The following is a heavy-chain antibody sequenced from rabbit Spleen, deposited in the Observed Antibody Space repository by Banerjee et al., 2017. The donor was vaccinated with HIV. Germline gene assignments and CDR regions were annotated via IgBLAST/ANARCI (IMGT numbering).Heavy chain of an antibody. CDR3: ERDTATSFSSYGMDL. V-gene: IGHV1S45*01. J-gene: IGHJ6*01. Sequence: QEQLEESGGGLVKPEGSLTLTCMSSGLDFSSIYWICCVRQSPGKGLEWITCIDVGRTGRTYYASWAKGRFTISKTSSTTVTLQLNGLTAADTATYFCERDTATSFSSYGMDLWGKGTLVTVS. CDR2: IDVGRTGRT. CDR1: GLDFSSIYW. D-gene: IGHD1-1*01.